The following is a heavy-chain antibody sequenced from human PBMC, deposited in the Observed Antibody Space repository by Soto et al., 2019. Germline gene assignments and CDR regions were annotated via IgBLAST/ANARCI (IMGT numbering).Heavy chain of an antibody. CDR2: IYPGYSDT. J-gene: IGHJ4*02. CDR1: GYSFTVYW. V-gene: IGHV5-51*01. CDR3: ARQDRSATHYFER. Sequence: PGESLKISCGGSGYSFTVYWMEWVRHMPGKGLEWMGIIYPGYSDTRYSPSFQGQVTISADKSISTLYLQWSSVKASDTSIYYCARQDRSATHYFERWGQGTLVTVSS.